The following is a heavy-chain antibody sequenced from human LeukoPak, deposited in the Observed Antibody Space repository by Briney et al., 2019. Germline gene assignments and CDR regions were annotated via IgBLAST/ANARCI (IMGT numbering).Heavy chain of an antibody. CDR2: IYYSGNT. Sequence: SETLSLTCTVYATSISSGAYSWSWVRQHPGKGLEWIAYIYYSGNTYYNPSLKRRVTISVDTSKNQFSLKLSSVTAADTAVYYFARTITIFGALGYFDYWGQGTLVTVSS. CDR1: ATSISSGAYS. J-gene: IGHJ4*02. CDR3: ARTITIFGALGYFDY. V-gene: IGHV4-31*03. D-gene: IGHD3-3*01.